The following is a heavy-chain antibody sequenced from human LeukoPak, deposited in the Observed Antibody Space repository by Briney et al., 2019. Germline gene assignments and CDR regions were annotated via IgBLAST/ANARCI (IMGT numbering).Heavy chain of an antibody. CDR2: INPNSGGT. Sequence: ASVKVSCKASGYTFTGYYMHWVRQAPGPGLEWMGRINPNSGGTNYAQKFQGRVTMTRETSIRTAYMELSRLRSDDTAVYYCARADCSSTSCLNAFDIWGQGTMVTVSS. CDR3: ARADCSSTSCLNAFDI. CDR1: GYTFTGYY. D-gene: IGHD2-2*01. J-gene: IGHJ3*02. V-gene: IGHV1-2*06.